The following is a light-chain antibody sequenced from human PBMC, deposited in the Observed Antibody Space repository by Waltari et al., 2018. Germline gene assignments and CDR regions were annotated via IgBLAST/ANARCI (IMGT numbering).Light chain of an antibody. V-gene: IGKV4-1*01. Sequence: DIVMTQSPDSLAVSLGERATINCKSSQSVLYSSNNKNYLAWYQQKPGQPPQLLIYWASTRESGVPDRFSGSGSGTDFTLTISSLQAEDVAVYYCQQYYSTPRTFCQGTKVEIK. CDR2: WAS. CDR1: QSVLYSSNNKNY. CDR3: QQYYSTPRT. J-gene: IGKJ1*01.